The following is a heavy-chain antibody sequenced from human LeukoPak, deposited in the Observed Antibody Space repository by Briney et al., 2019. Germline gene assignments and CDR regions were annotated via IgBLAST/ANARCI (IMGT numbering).Heavy chain of an antibody. CDR3: AREAATAGSFDY. CDR2: TNHSGST. D-gene: IGHD6-13*01. Sequence: SETLSLTCAVYGGSFSGYYWSWIRQPPGKGLEWIGETNHSGSTNYNPSLKSRVTISVDTSKNQFSLKLSSVTAADTAVYYCAREAATAGSFDYWGQGNLVTVSS. CDR1: GGSFSGYY. J-gene: IGHJ4*02. V-gene: IGHV4-34*01.